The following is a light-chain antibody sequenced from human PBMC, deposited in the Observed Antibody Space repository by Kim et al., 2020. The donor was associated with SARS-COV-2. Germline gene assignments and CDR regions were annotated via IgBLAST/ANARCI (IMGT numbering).Light chain of an antibody. Sequence: EIVLTQSPGTLSLSPGERATLSCRASQSVSSSYLAWYQQKPGQAPRLLIYGAFSRATGIPDRFSGSGSGTDFTLTISRLEPEDFAVYFGQQYGSSSRYTFGQGTELE. V-gene: IGKV3-20*01. CDR3: QQYGSSSRYT. CDR1: QSVSSSY. J-gene: IGKJ2*01. CDR2: GAF.